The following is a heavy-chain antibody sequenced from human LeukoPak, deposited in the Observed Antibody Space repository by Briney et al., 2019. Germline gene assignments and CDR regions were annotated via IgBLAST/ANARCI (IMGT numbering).Heavy chain of an antibody. CDR1: GITFSNYA. CDR3: AKVGGSGTSYYYFGMDV. CDR2: ISNDGSVK. J-gene: IGHJ6*02. V-gene: IGHV3-30*04. D-gene: IGHD3-10*01. Sequence: GGSRRLSCTAPGITFSNYAMHWVRQAPGEGLEWVTVISNDGSVKYYADSVKGRFTISRDNSKNTLYLQMNSLRAEDTAVYFCAKVGGSGTSYYYFGMDVWGQGTTVTVSS.